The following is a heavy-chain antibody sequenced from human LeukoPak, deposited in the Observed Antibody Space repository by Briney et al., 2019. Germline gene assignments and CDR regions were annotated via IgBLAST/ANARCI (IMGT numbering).Heavy chain of an antibody. CDR3: AKAEPYYDFWSDYPLDY. CDR2: IRQDGSNK. V-gene: IGHV3-30*02. D-gene: IGHD3-3*01. CDR1: VFNFSSYG. J-gene: IGHJ4*02. Sequence: GGSLRLSCVASVFNFSSYGLHTLRKAPGKGLEWVAFIRQDGSNKYNTDSVKGRFTISRDNSKNTLYLQMNSLRAGDTVGYYCAKAEPYYDFWSDYPLDYWGQGTLVTVSS.